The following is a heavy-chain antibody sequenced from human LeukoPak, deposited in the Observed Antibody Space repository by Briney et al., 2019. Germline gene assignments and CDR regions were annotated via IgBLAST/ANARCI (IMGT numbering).Heavy chain of an antibody. CDR1: GFTFTSHA. D-gene: IGHD4-11*01. Sequence: PGGSLRLSCAASGFTFTSHAMSWVRQAPGQGLEWVSGISASAGSTYYADSVKGRFTISRANSKNTLYLQMNSLRAEDAAVYCCAKGSNYGSWWFDPWGQGTLVTVSS. J-gene: IGHJ5*02. CDR2: ISASAGST. V-gene: IGHV3-23*01. CDR3: AKGSNYGSWWFDP.